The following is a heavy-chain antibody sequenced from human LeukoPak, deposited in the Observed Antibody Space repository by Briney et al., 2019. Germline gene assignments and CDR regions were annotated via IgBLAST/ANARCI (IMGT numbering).Heavy chain of an antibody. V-gene: IGHV4-59*08. CDR2: IYYSGST. CDR3: ARRGSNSYAYDY. D-gene: IGHD5-18*01. Sequence: SETLSLTCTVSGGSISSYYWSWIRQPPGKGLEWIGYIYYSGSTNYNPSLKSRVTISVDTSKNQFSLKLSSVTAADTAVYYCARRGSNSYAYDYWGQGTLVTVSS. J-gene: IGHJ4*02. CDR1: GGSISSYY.